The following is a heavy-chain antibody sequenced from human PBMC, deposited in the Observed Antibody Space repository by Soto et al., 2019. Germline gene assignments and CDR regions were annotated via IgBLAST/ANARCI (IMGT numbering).Heavy chain of an antibody. D-gene: IGHD4-17*01. V-gene: IGHV3-11*01. CDR1: GFTFSDYY. Sequence: QVQLVESGGGLVKPGGSLRLSCAASGFTFSDYYMSWIRQAPGKRLEWVSYISRSGSTVYYADSVKDRFTMSRENANNPLDMQMNSLRAEATAVSYSATPTVTPHNGTDVWGQGTTVTVSS. CDR3: ATPTVTPHNGTDV. J-gene: IGHJ6*02. CDR2: ISRSGSTV.